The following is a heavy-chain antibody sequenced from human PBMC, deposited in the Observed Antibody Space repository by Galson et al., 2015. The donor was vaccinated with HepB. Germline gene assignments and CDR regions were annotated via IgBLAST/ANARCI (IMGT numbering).Heavy chain of an antibody. Sequence: SLRLSCAASGFTFSSYAMHWVRQAPGKGLEWVAVISYDGSNKYYADSVKGRFTISRDNSKNTLYLQMNSLRAEDTAVYYCARWGGLDDDSSGYYYGYWGQGTLVTVSS. CDR2: ISYDGSNK. J-gene: IGHJ4*02. V-gene: IGHV3-30-3*01. CDR3: ARWGGLDDDSSGYYYGY. CDR1: GFTFSSYA. D-gene: IGHD3-22*01.